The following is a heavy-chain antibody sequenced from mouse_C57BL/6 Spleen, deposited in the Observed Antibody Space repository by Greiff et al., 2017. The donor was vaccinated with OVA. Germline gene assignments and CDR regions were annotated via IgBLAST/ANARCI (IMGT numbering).Heavy chain of an antibody. CDR3: ARHYYGSSSYPMDY. Sequence: QVHVKQPGAELVMPGASVKLSCKASGYTFTSYWMHWVKQRPGQGLEWIGEIDPSDSYTNYNQKFKGKSTLTVDKSSSTAYMQLSSLTSEDSAVYYCARHYYGSSSYPMDYWGQGTSVTVSS. D-gene: IGHD1-1*01. CDR1: GYTFTSYW. J-gene: IGHJ4*01. CDR2: IDPSDSYT. V-gene: IGHV1-69*01.